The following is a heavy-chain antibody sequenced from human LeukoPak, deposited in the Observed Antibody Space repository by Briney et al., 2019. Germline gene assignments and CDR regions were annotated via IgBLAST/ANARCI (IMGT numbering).Heavy chain of an antibody. D-gene: IGHD7-27*01. J-gene: IGHJ2*01. Sequence: GGSLRLSCAASGFTFSSYAMHWVRQAPGKGLEWVSVIYSGGSTYYADSVKGRFTISRDNSKNTLYLQMNSLRAEDTAVYYCARGLQTGSWYFDLWGRGTLVTVSS. CDR1: GFTFSSYA. V-gene: IGHV3-66*01. CDR3: ARGLQTGSWYFDL. CDR2: IYSGGST.